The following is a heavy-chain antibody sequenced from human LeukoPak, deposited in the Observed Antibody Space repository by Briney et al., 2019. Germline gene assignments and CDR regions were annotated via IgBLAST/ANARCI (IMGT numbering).Heavy chain of an antibody. CDR3: AASRWYFDV. CDR1: GGSITSHY. V-gene: IGHV4-59*08. J-gene: IGHJ2*01. CDR2: IYYTGST. Sequence: PSETLSLTCSVSGGSITSHYWTWIRQPPGKRLEWLGFIYYTGSTTYNPSLESRVTISVDTSKNQFSLRLRSVTAADTAVYYCAASRWYFDVWGRGVVVAVSS.